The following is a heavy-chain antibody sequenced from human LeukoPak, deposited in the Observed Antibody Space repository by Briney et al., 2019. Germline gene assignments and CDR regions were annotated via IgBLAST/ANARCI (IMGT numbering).Heavy chain of an antibody. Sequence: GESLKISCKGSGYSFTSYLIGWVRQMSGKGLEWMGIIYPGDSYTRYSPSFQGQVTISADKSISTAYLQWSSLKASDTAMYYCARQPSDGYKAGINYAFDIWGQGTMVTVSS. J-gene: IGHJ3*02. D-gene: IGHD5-24*01. CDR2: IYPGDSYT. CDR3: ARQPSDGYKAGINYAFDI. CDR1: GYSFTSYL. V-gene: IGHV5-51*01.